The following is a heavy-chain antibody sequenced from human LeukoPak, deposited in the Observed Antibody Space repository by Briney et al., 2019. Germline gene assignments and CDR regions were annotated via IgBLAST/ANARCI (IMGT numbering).Heavy chain of an antibody. CDR2: ISYDGSNK. CDR3: AKEMATIWVHAFDI. CDR1: GFTFSSYG. V-gene: IGHV3-30*18. D-gene: IGHD5-24*01. Sequence: GGSLRLSCAASGFTFSSYGMHWVRQAPGKGLEWVAVISYDGSNKYYADSVKGRFTISRVNSKNTLYLQMNSLRAEDTAVYYCAKEMATIWVHAFDIWGQGTMVTVSS. J-gene: IGHJ3*02.